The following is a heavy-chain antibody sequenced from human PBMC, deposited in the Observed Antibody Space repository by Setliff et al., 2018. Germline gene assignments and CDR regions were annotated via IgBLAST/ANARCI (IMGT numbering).Heavy chain of an antibody. CDR2: INQSGST. CDR1: GGSFSSHF. CDR3: GGDWRAHYMDV. J-gene: IGHJ6*03. Sequence: SETLSLTCGVYGGSFSSHFWTWIHQPPGKGLEWIGEINQSGSTNYNPSLKSRVSMSLDTSKNQFSLTLSSVTAADTAVYYCGGDWRAHYMDVWGKGTTVTVSS. V-gene: IGHV4-34*01. D-gene: IGHD2-21*02.